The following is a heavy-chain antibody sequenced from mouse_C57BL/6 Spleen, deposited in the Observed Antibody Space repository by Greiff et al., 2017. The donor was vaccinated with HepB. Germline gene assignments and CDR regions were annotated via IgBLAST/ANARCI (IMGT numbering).Heavy chain of an antibody. CDR2: IYPGDGDT. V-gene: IGHV1-80*01. J-gene: IGHJ4*01. Sequence: VQLQQSGAELVKPGASVKISCKASGYAFSSYWMNWVKQRPGKGLEWIGQIYPGDGDTNYNGKFKGKATLTADKSTSTAYMQLISMTSEDSAVYFLARNPDWGGDYWGQGTSVTVSS. CDR3: ARNPDWGGDY. CDR1: GYAFSSYW.